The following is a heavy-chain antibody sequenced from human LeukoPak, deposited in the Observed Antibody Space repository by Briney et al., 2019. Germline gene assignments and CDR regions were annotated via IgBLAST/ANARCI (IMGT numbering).Heavy chain of an antibody. CDR1: GDSISSFY. J-gene: IGHJ4*02. D-gene: IGHD2-21*01. CDR2: FYTSATP. V-gene: IGHV4-4*07. CDR3: ARGGIPDY. Sequence: SETLSLTCTVSGDSISSFYWTWIRQPAGKGLEWIGRFYTSATPKHNPSLKSRVTISVDTSRNQFSLKLSSVTAADTAVYYCARGGIPDYWGQGILVTVSS.